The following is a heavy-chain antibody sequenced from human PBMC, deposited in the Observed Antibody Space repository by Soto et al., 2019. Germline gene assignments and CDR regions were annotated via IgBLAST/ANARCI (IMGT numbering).Heavy chain of an antibody. J-gene: IGHJ6*02. CDR3: AREGREKLCYYYYGMDV. V-gene: IGHV1-8*01. Sequence: QVQLVQSGAEVKKPWASVKVSCKASGYTFTSYDINWVRQATGQGLEWMGWMNPNSGNTGYAQKFQGRVTMTRNTSINTAYMELSSLRSEDTAVYYCAREGREKLCYYYYGMDVWGQGTTVTVSS. D-gene: IGHD5-18*01. CDR1: GYTFTSYD. CDR2: MNPNSGNT.